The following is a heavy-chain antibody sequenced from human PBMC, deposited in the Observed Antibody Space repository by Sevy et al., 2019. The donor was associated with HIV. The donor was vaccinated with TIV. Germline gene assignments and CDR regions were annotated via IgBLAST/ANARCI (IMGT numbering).Heavy chain of an antibody. CDR1: GGTFSSYA. CDR2: IIPIFGTA. D-gene: IGHD2-2*01. J-gene: IGHJ6*02. CDR3: ARGLRVGVPAAADDYYYYYGMYV. Sequence: ASVKVSCKASGGTFSSYAISWVRQAPGQGLEWMGGIIPIFGTANYAQKFQGRVTITADESTSTGYMELSSLRSEDTAVYHCARGLRVGVPAAADDYYYYYGMYVWGQGTTVTVSS. V-gene: IGHV1-69*13.